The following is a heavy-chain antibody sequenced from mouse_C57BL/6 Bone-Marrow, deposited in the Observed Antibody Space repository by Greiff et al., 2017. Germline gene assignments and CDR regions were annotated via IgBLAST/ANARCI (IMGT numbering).Heavy chain of an antibody. CDR1: GFTFSSYA. CDR3: ARLGHWYFDV. J-gene: IGHJ1*03. Sequence: DVMLVESGGGLVKPGGSLKLSCAASGFTFSSYAMSWVRQTPEKRLEWVATISDGGSYTYYPDNVKGRFTISRDNANNNLYLQMSHLKSEDTAMYYCARLGHWYFDVWGTGATGTASS. V-gene: IGHV5-4*03. CDR2: ISDGGSYT.